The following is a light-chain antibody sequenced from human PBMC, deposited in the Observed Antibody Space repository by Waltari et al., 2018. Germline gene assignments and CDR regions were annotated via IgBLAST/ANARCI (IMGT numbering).Light chain of an antibody. J-gene: IGLJ1*01. CDR3: QAWDSSTFV. V-gene: IGLV3-1*01. CDR2: QDS. Sequence: SYELTQPPSVSVSPGQTASITCSGDKLGDNYACWYQQKPGQSPVRVIYQDSKRPSGIPERFSGSNSGNTATLTISGTQAMDEADYYCQAWDSSTFVFGTGTKVTVL. CDR1: KLGDNY.